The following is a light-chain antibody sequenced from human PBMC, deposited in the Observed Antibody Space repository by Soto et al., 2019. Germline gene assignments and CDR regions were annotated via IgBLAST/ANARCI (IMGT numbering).Light chain of an antibody. CDR3: QQYGRSPWT. CDR2: GAS. V-gene: IGKV3-20*01. Sequence: EIVLTQSPGTLSMSPGERATLSCRASLSLSSSYIAWYQQKPGQAPRLLIYGASNRATGIPDRFSGSGSGTDFTLTISRLEPADFAVYYCQQYGRSPWTFGQGTKVDIK. J-gene: IGKJ1*01. CDR1: LSLSSSY.